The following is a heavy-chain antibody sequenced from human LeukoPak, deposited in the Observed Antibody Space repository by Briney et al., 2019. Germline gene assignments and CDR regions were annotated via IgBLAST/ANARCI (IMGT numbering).Heavy chain of an antibody. Sequence: GGSLRLSCAASGFTFSDYYMSWIRQAPGKGLEWVSYISSSGSTIYYADSVKGRFTISRDNAKNSLYLQMNSLRAEDTAVYYCARDLYSPYQLLYPHPHYYYMDVWGKGTTVTVSS. CDR1: GFTFSDYY. D-gene: IGHD2-2*02. J-gene: IGHJ6*03. CDR2: ISSSGSTI. V-gene: IGHV3-11*04. CDR3: ARDLYSPYQLLYPHPHYYYMDV.